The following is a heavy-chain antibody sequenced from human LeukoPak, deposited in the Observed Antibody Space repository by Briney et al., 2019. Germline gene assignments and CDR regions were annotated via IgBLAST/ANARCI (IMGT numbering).Heavy chain of an antibody. CDR1: GYSFTNYW. V-gene: IGHV5-51*01. J-gene: IGHJ3*02. D-gene: IGHD1-26*01. CDR2: IYPGDSDT. Sequence: GESLKISCKGSGYSFTNYWITWVRQMPGKGLEWMGIIYPGDSDTTYSPSFQGQITISGDKSISTAYLQWSSLKASDTAMYYCASPRVGATAFDIWGQGTLVTVSS. CDR3: ASPRVGATAFDI.